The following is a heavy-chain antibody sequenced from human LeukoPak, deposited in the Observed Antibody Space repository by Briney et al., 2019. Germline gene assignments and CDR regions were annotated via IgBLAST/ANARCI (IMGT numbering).Heavy chain of an antibody. CDR1: GGSISSYY. Sequence: PSETLSLTCTVSGGSISSYYWSWIRQPPGKGLEWIGYIYYSGSTNYNPSLKSRVTISVDRSKNQFSLKLSSVTAADTAVYYCARGPYDFWSGYYLNYFDYWGQGTLVTVSS. J-gene: IGHJ4*02. D-gene: IGHD3-3*01. CDR2: IYYSGST. CDR3: ARGPYDFWSGYYLNYFDY. V-gene: IGHV4-59*12.